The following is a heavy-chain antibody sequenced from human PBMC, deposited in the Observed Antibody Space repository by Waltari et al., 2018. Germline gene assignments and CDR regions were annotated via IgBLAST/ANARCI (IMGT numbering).Heavy chain of an antibody. CDR1: GFTXRNYP. J-gene: IGHJ5*02. CDR3: AXEVSRDCXFDP. D-gene: IGHD2-21*02. Sequence: QVEVVESGGXVVQPGRSLXLSCAAXGFTXRNYPMHWVRQAPGKGLEWVAVILXDGINEHYAXSVXGRXTISXXDSXNTLYLQXXXLSXEDTAVYYCAXEVSRDCXFDPWGQGTXVTVSS. V-gene: IGHV3-30*01. CDR2: ILXDGINE.